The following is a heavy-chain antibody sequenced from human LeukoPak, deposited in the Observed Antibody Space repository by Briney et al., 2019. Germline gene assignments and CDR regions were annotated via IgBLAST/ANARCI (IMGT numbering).Heavy chain of an antibody. CDR1: GFTSSSYA. J-gene: IGHJ4*02. V-gene: IGHV3-30*04. Sequence: GRSLRLSCAASGFTSSSYAMHWVRQAPGKGLEWVAVISYDGSNKYYADSVKGRFTISRDNSKNTLYLQMNSLRAEDTAVYYCASGRGRYSSSPCWGQGTLVTVSS. D-gene: IGHD6-13*01. CDR3: ASGRGRYSSSPC. CDR2: ISYDGSNK.